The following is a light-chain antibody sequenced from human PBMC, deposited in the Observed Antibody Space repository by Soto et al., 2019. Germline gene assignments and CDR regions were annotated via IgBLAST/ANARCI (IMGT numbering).Light chain of an antibody. V-gene: IGLV2-14*01. CDR2: DVT. J-gene: IGLJ1*01. Sequence: QSVLTQPASVSGSPGQSITISCTGTSSDVGGYNYVSWYQQHPGKAPRFVIYDVTNRPSGVSNRFSGSKSGNTASLTISGLQAEDEAEYYCSLYTTSNTRQVVFGTGTKLTVL. CDR3: SLYTTSNTRQVV. CDR1: SSDVGGYNY.